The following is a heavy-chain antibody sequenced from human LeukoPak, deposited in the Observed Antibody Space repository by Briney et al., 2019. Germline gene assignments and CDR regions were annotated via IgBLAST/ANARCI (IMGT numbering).Heavy chain of an antibody. D-gene: IGHD3-22*01. V-gene: IGHV3-9*01. Sequence: GRSPRLSCAASGFTFDDYAMHWVRHAPGKGLEWVSGISWNSGSIGYADSVKGRFTISRDNAKNSLYLQMNSLRAEDTALYYCAKGGHHRITMIDYWGQGTLVTVSS. CDR3: AKGGHHRITMIDY. CDR2: ISWNSGSI. J-gene: IGHJ4*02. CDR1: GFTFDDYA.